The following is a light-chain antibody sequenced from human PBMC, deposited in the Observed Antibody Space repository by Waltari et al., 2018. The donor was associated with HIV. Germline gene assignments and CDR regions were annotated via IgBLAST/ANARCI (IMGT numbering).Light chain of an antibody. Sequence: QSALTQPASVSWSPGQSIPISCPGTSSDVGRYNLVSWYQQHPGKAPKLMIYEGSKRPSGVSNRFSGSKSGNTASLTISGLQAEDEADYYCCSYAGSSTVVFGGGTKLTVL. V-gene: IGLV2-23*01. CDR1: SSDVGRYNL. CDR2: EGS. CDR3: CSYAGSSTVV. J-gene: IGLJ2*01.